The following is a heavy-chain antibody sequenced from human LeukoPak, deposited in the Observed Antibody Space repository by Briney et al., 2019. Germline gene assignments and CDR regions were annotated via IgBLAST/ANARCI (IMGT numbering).Heavy chain of an antibody. Sequence: SETLSLTCAVYGVSFSGYYWSWIRQPPGKGLEWIGEINHSGSTNYNPSLKSRVTISVDTSKNQFSLKLSSVTAADTAVYYCARLSRYSRSSEEDYWGQGTLVTVSS. CDR2: INHSGST. CDR1: GVSFSGYY. J-gene: IGHJ4*02. V-gene: IGHV4-34*01. D-gene: IGHD6-6*01. CDR3: ARLSRYSRSSEEDY.